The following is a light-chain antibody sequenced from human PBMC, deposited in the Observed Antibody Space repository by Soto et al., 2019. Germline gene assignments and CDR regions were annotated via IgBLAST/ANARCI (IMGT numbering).Light chain of an antibody. CDR1: RYNIPNNY. CDR2: DND. J-gene: IGLJ2*01. V-gene: IGLV1-51*01. CDR3: ATWDSSLSGVV. Sequence: QSVLTQPPSVSAAPGQRVNLSCSGSRYNIPNNYVSWYQQLPGTGPKLLIYDNDKRPSGIPDRFSGSKSGTAATLGVTGLQTWYEADYYCATWDSSLSGVVFGGGTKLTVL.